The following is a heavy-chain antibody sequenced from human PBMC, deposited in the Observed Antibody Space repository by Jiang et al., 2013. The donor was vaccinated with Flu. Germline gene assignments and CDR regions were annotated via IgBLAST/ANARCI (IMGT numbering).Heavy chain of an antibody. Sequence: TSYYMHWVRQAPGQGLEWMGIINPSGGSTSYAQKFQGRVTMTRDTSTSTVYMELSSLRSEDTAVYYCASEDPGKFDSSGCQWGQGTLVTVSS. V-gene: IGHV1-46*01. CDR2: INPSGGST. CDR3: ASEDPGKFDSSGCQ. D-gene: IGHD6-19*01. CDR1: TSYY. J-gene: IGHJ4*02.